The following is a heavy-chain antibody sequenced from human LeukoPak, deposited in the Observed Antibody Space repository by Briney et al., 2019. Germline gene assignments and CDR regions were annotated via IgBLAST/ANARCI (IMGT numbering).Heavy chain of an antibody. Sequence: PGGSLRLSCAASGFTFSSYWMSWVRQAPGKGPEWVANIKQDGSEKYYVDSVKGRFTISRDNAKNSLYLQMNSLRAEDTAVYYCARVSIAAAGTFCYFDYWGQGTLVTVSS. J-gene: IGHJ4*02. D-gene: IGHD6-13*01. V-gene: IGHV3-7*04. CDR3: ARVSIAAAGTFCYFDY. CDR2: IKQDGSEK. CDR1: GFTFSSYW.